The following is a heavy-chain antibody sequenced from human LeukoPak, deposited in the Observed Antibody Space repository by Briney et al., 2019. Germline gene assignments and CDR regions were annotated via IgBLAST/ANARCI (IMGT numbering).Heavy chain of an antibody. J-gene: IGHJ4*02. D-gene: IGHD3-22*01. V-gene: IGHV3-48*03. CDR1: GFTFSSYE. CDR2: ISSSGSTI. CDR3: AKDRPTDDYYDSSGWTFDY. Sequence: GGSLRLSCAASGFTFSSYEMNWVRQAPGKGLEWVSYISSSGSTIYYADSVKGRFTISRDNAKNSLYLQMNSLRAEDTAVYYCAKDRPTDDYYDSSGWTFDYWGQGTLVTVSS.